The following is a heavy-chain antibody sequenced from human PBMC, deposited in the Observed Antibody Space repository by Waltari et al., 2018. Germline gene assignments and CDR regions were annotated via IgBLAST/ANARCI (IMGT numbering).Heavy chain of an antibody. V-gene: IGHV3-21*01. D-gene: IGHD2-15*01. J-gene: IGHJ4*02. CDR2: ISSGSSYI. Sequence: EVQLVGSGGGLVKPGGSLRLSCAASGFTFSGCTRTMVRQAPGKGLEWVSSISSGSSYIYYADSVKGRFTISRDNAKNSLYLQMNSLRVEDTAVYYCAREWGVMVGTAGFYFDYWGQGALVTVSS. CDR1: GFTFSGCT. CDR3: AREWGVMVGTAGFYFDY.